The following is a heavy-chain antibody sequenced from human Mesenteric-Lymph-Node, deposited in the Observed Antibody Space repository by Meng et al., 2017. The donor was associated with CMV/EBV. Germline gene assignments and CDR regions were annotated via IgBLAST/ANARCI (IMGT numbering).Heavy chain of an antibody. CDR3: AKDFRSQLVHHPMEEGEGGFDR. D-gene: IGHD6-13*01. V-gene: IGHV3-9*01. J-gene: IGHJ4*02. Sequence: SLKISCAASGFMFADYAMHWVRQAPGKGLEWVSTISWNSAGIGYADFVKGRFTVSRDNAKNSLYLQMNSLRPEDTALYYCAKDFRSQLVHHPMEEGEGGFDRWGQGTLVTVSS. CDR2: ISWNSAGI. CDR1: GFMFADYA.